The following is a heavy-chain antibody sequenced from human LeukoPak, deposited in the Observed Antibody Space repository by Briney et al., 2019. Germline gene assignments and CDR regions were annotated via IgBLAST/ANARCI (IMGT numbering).Heavy chain of an antibody. CDR1: GFTFSSYA. CDR3: AKGRGGYSSGWYSPAYDY. V-gene: IGHV3-23*01. Sequence: GSLRLSCAASGFTFSSYAMSWVRQAPGKGLEWVSAISGSGGSTYYADSVKGRFTISRDNSKNTLYLQMNSLRAEDTALYYCAKGRGGYSSGWYSPAYDYWGQGTLVTVSS. J-gene: IGHJ4*02. CDR2: ISGSGGST. D-gene: IGHD6-19*01.